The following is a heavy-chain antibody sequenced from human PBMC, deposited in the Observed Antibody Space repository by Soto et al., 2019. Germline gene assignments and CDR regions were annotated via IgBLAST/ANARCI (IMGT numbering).Heavy chain of an antibody. CDR1: GYTFTGYY. CDR3: ARVRYSSGWYGDAFDI. D-gene: IGHD6-19*01. CDR2: INPNSGGT. J-gene: IGHJ3*02. Sequence: APVKVSCKASGYTFTGYYMHWVRQAPGQGLEWMGWINPNSGGTNYAQKFQGRVTMTRDTSISTAYMELSRLRSDDTAVYYCARVRYSSGWYGDAFDIWGQGTMVTVSS. V-gene: IGHV1-2*02.